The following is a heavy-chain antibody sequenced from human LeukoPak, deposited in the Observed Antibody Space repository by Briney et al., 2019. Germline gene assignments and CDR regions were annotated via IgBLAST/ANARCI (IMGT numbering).Heavy chain of an antibody. Sequence: GSLRLSCAASGFTFSSYWMHWVRQAPGKGLVWVSRINSDGSSTSYADSVKGRFTISRDNAKNTLYLQMNSLRAEDTAVYYCARLLLRVAAAGTYFDYWGQGTLVTVSS. CDR1: GFTFSSYW. V-gene: IGHV3-74*01. D-gene: IGHD6-13*01. CDR3: ARLLLRVAAAGTYFDY. J-gene: IGHJ4*02. CDR2: INSDGSST.